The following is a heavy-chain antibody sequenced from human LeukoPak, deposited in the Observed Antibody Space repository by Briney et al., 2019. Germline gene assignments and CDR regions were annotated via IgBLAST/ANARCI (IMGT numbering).Heavy chain of an antibody. Sequence: SVKVSCKASGGTFSSYAISWVRQATGQGLEWMGGIIPIFGTANCAQKFQGRVTITADKSTSTAYMELSSLRSEDTAVYYCARAIVEPYTGYYGMDVWGKGTTVTVSS. V-gene: IGHV1-69*06. CDR1: GGTFSSYA. J-gene: IGHJ6*04. CDR3: ARAIVEPYTGYYGMDV. CDR2: IIPIFGTA. D-gene: IGHD3-16*02.